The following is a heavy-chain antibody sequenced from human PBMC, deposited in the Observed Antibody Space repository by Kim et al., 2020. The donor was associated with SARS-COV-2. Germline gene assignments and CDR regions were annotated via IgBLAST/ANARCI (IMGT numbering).Heavy chain of an antibody. CDR3: ARDGNGYLTFDS. D-gene: IGHD5-18*01. Sequence: SETLSLTCTVSGDSISSGGYYWTWIRQPPGKGLEWIGYIYYSGTTYYNPSLKSRVTISVDTSKNQFSLKLNSVTAAATAVYYCARDGNGYLTFDSWGQGTLVTVSS. CDR1: GDSISSGGYY. V-gene: IGHV4-31*03. J-gene: IGHJ4*02. CDR2: IYYSGTT.